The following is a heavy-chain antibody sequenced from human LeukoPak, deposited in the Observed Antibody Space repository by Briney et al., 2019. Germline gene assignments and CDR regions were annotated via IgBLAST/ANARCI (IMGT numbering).Heavy chain of an antibody. CDR3: ARDSSSWSLFDY. J-gene: IGHJ4*02. V-gene: IGHV1-18*01. Sequence: RASVKVSCKASGYTFTSYGISWVRQAPGQGLEWMGWISAYNGNTNYAQKLQGRVTMTTDTSTSTAYMELRSLRSDGTAVYYCARDSSSWSLFDYWGQGTLVTVSS. CDR1: GYTFTSYG. CDR2: ISAYNGNT. D-gene: IGHD6-13*01.